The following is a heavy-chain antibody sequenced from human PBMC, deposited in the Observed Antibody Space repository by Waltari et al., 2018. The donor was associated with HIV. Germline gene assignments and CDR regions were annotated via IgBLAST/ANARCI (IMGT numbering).Heavy chain of an antibody. CDR3: ARGEGGYTYGYNWLDL. D-gene: IGHD1-26*01. CDR2: IWYDGSKK. V-gene: IGHV3-33*01. J-gene: IGHJ5*02. CDR1: GFSLSSYG. Sequence: QVQVVESGGSLVQPGWSRSLSCAARGFSLSSYGMLWVRQGPGKGMEWVARIWYDGSKKYYGDSVKGRFTIFSENSKNTVFLQMTRLRVEDTATYYCARGEGGYTYGYNWLDLWGQGTVVTVSS.